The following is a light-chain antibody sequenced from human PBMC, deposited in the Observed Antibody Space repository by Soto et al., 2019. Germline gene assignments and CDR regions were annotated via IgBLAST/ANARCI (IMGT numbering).Light chain of an antibody. J-gene: IGKJ1*01. CDR1: QSVSSSD. CDR2: DAS. Sequence: EVVLTQSPGTLSLSPGERATLSCRASQSVSSSDLAWYQQKPGQAPRLLMYDASSRATGIPARFSGSGSGTEFTLTISSLQSEDFAVYYCQQYNNWHTWTFGQGTKVDIK. V-gene: IGKV3D-20*02. CDR3: QQYNNWHTWT.